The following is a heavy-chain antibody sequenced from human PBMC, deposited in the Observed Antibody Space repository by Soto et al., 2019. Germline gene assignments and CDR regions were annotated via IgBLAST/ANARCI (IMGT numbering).Heavy chain of an antibody. CDR2: IYYSGST. V-gene: IGHV4-31*03. CDR3: ARGGIAAAAPPDY. CDR1: GGSISSGGYY. Sequence: SEILSLTCTVSGGSISSGGYYWSWIRQHPGKGLEWIGYIYYSGSTYYNPSLKSRVTISVDTSKNQFSLKLSSVTAADTAVYYCARGGIAAAAPPDYWGQGTLVTVSS. J-gene: IGHJ4*02. D-gene: IGHD6-13*01.